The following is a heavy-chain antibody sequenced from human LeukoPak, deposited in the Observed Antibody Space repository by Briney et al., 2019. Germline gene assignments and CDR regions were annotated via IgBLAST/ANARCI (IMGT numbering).Heavy chain of an antibody. CDR2: IKQDGSEK. CDR1: GFTFSRSW. J-gene: IGHJ4*02. D-gene: IGHD7-27*01. CDR3: ARTPNWGSPWGLFDY. V-gene: IGHV3-7*01. Sequence: GGSLRLSCAASGFTFSRSWMSWVRQAPGKGLEWVANIKQDGSEKYCVDSVKGRFTISRDNAKNSLYLQMNSLRAEDTAFYYCARTPNWGSPWGLFDYWGRGTLVTVSS.